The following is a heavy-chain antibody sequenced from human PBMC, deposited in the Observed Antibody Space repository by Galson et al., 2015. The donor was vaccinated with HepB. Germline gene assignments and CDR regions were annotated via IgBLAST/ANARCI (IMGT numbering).Heavy chain of an antibody. J-gene: IGHJ6*03. CDR3: ARRRGVLRFFGIVDTPEYYMDV. V-gene: IGHV5-10-1*01. CDR1: GYRFTSYW. Sequence: QSGAEVKKPGESLRISCEGFGYRFTSYWINWVRQMPGKGLEWMGRIDPSDSSTIYSPSFQGHVTISVDKSINTAYLQWSSLKASDTAMYYCARRRGVLRFFGIVDTPEYYMDVWDKGTTVAVSS. D-gene: IGHD3-3*01. CDR2: IDPSDSST.